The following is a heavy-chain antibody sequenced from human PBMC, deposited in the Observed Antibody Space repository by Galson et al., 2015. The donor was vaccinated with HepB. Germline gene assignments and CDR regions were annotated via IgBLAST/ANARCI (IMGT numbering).Heavy chain of an antibody. J-gene: IGHJ3*02. D-gene: IGHD2-2*03. CDR2: IYSGGST. Sequence: SLRLSCAASGFTVSSNYMSWVRQAPGKGLEWVSVIYSGGSTYYADSVKGRFTISRDNSKNTLYLQMNSLRAEDTAVYYCARDGYCSSTSCYEGAFDIWGQGTMVTVSS. V-gene: IGHV3-66*01. CDR3: ARDGYCSSTSCYEGAFDI. CDR1: GFTVSSNY.